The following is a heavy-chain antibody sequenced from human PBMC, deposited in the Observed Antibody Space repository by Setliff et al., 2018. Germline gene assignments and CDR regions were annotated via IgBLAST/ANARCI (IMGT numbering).Heavy chain of an antibody. CDR3: AITEVHLSGDRPFDY. Sequence: GASVKVSCKASGHTLSNYGISWVRQAPGQGLEWMGWVSGYNGDTKYAQKFQGRVTMTTDTSRSTAYMDLRSLRSDDTAVYYCAITEVHLSGDRPFDYWGQGTLVTVSS. J-gene: IGHJ4*02. V-gene: IGHV1-18*04. CDR2: VSGYNGDT. CDR1: GHTLSNYG. D-gene: IGHD7-27*01.